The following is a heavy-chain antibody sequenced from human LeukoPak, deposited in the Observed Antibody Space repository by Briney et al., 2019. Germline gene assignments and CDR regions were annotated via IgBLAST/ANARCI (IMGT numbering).Heavy chain of an antibody. CDR2: INWNGGST. V-gene: IGHV3-20*04. CDR3: AGRYDSSGYTLH. D-gene: IGHD3-22*01. CDR1: GFIFDDYG. Sequence: GGSLRLSCAASGFIFDDYGMSWVRQAPGKGLECGSGINWNGGSTGYADSVKGRFTSSRDNYKNTLYLQMNSLRVEDTAVYYCAGRYDSSGYTLHWGQGTLVTVSS. J-gene: IGHJ4*02.